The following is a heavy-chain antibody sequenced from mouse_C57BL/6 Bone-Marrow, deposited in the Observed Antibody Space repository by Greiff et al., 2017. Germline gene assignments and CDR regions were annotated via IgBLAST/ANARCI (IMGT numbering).Heavy chain of an antibody. V-gene: IGHV1-72*01. Sequence: QVQLQQPEAELVQPGASVKLSCKASGYTFTSYWMHWVQQRPGRGLEWIGRIDPNSGGTKYHETFKSQATLSVDKPYSPAYMQLSSLTSEDSAVYYGASSRQLRLPWFAFWGKGTRVTVSA. J-gene: IGHJ3*01. D-gene: IGHD3-2*02. CDR3: ASSRQLRLPWFAF. CDR1: GYTFTSYW. CDR2: IDPNSGGT.